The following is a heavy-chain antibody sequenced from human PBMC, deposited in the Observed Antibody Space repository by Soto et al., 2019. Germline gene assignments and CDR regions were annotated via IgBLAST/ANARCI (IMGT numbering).Heavy chain of an antibody. Sequence: ASVKVSCKASGYTFTSHDINWMRQATGQGLEWMGWMNPNSGHTNYAQKFQGRVTMTRYTSISTAYMELTSLRSEDTAIYYCASDMSTTWGQGTLVTVSS. J-gene: IGHJ4*02. CDR2: MNPNSGHT. CDR1: GYTFTSHD. CDR3: ASDMSTT. V-gene: IGHV1-8*01. D-gene: IGHD2-2*01.